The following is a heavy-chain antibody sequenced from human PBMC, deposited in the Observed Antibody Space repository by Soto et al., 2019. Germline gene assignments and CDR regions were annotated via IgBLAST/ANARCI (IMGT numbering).Heavy chain of an antibody. CDR1: GYTFTSYG. V-gene: IGHV1-18*01. CDR2: INPYNGNT. D-gene: IGHD3-16*01. Sequence: QVQLVQSGAEVKKPGASVKVSCKASGYTFTSYGISWVRQAPGQGLEWMGWINPYNGNTNYAQKPQXXXTXTTDTSTNTAYMELRSLRSDDTAVYYCARDWFGIDYWGQGTLVTVSS. CDR3: ARDWFGIDY. J-gene: IGHJ4*02.